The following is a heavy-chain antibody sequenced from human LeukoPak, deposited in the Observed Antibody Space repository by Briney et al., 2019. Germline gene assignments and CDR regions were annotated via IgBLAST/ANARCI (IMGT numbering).Heavy chain of an antibody. Sequence: PSETLSLTCTVSGGSISSYYWSWIQQPPGKGLEWIGYIYYSGSTNYNPSLKSRVTISVDTSKNQFSLKLSSVTAADTAVYYCARGPDVDTGGFDPWGQGTLVTVSS. J-gene: IGHJ5*02. V-gene: IGHV4-59*01. CDR2: IYYSGST. CDR1: GGSISSYY. CDR3: ARGPDVDTGGFDP. D-gene: IGHD5-18*01.